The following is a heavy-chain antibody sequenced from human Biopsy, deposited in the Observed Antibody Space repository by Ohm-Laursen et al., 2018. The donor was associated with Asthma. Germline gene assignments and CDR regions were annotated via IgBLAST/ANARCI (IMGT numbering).Heavy chain of an antibody. V-gene: IGHV3-30-3*01. CDR2: ITFDGSTQ. Sequence: SLRLSCAASGRHFGSYNMHWARQAPGKGLEWAAVITFDGSTQYYGDSVKGRFTISRDNSKNLLFLQMSSLGADDTAVYYCAKGGTYTTDRYTYWGQGSLVTVSS. CDR3: AKGGTYTTDRYTY. D-gene: IGHD1-26*01. CDR1: GRHFGSYN. J-gene: IGHJ4*02.